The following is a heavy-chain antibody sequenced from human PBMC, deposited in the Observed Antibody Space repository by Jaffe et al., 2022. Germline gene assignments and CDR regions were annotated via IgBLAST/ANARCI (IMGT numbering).Heavy chain of an antibody. CDR1: GFTFSSYA. V-gene: IGHV3-23*01. J-gene: IGHJ5*02. CDR2: ISGSGGST. Sequence: EVQLLESGGGLVQPGGSLRLSCAASGFTFSSYAMSWVRQAPGKGLEWVSAISGSGGSTYYADSVKGRFTISRDNSKNTLYLQMNSLRAEDTAVYYCAKDAPLQDIVVVVAAREGWFDPWGQGTLVTVSS. CDR3: AKDAPLQDIVVVVAAREGWFDP. D-gene: IGHD2-15*01.